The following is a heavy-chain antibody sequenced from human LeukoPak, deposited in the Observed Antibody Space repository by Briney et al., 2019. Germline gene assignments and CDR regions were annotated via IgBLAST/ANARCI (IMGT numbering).Heavy chain of an antibody. CDR2: IYHSGST. J-gene: IGHJ4*02. V-gene: IGHV4-38-2*02. CDR1: GGSISSYY. D-gene: IGHD2-2*01. CDR3: ARPSLGLPAAFFDY. Sequence: PSETLSLTCTVSGGSISSYYWGWIRQPPGKGLEWIGSIYHSGSTYYNPSLKSRVTISVDTSKNQFSLKLSSVTAADTAVYYCARPSLGLPAAFFDYWGQGALVTISS.